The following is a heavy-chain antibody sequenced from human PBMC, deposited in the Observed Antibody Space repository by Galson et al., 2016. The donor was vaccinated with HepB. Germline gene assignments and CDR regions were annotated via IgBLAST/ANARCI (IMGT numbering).Heavy chain of an antibody. Sequence: SLRLSCAASGFTFSSCAMTWVRQAPGKGLEWVSGITTSGDRTLSADSVKGRFTVSRDNSKNTLFLQMNGLRAEDTAVYYCAKDRYGAYPDYFDYWGQGTLVTVSS. J-gene: IGHJ4*02. CDR2: ITTSGDRT. V-gene: IGHV3-23*01. CDR1: GFTFSSCA. CDR3: AKDRYGAYPDYFDY. D-gene: IGHD4/OR15-4a*01.